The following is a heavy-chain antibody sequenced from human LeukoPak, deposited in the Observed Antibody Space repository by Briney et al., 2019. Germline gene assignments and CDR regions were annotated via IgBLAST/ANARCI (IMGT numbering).Heavy chain of an antibody. J-gene: IGHJ4*02. CDR2: INPSGGST. CDR3: ARAVGYYGSGSSNDY. V-gene: IGHV1-46*01. D-gene: IGHD3-10*01. Sequence: ASVKVSCKASGYTFTSYYRHWVRQAPGQGLEWMGIINPSGGSTSYAQKFQGRVTMTRDTSTSTVYMELSSLRSEDTAVYYCARAVGYYGSGSSNDYWGQGTLVTVSS. CDR1: GYTFTSYY.